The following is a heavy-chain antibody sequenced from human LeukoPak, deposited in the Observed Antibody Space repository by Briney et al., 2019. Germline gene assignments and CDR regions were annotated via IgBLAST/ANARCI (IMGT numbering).Heavy chain of an antibody. CDR1: GFTFSSYA. Sequence: GGSLRLSCAASGFTFSSYAMHWVRQAPGKGLEWVAVISYDGSNKYYADSVKGRFTISRDNSKNTLYLQMNSLRAEDTAVYYCARAPDSSGWYWGRVNAFDIWGQGTMVTVSS. CDR2: ISYDGSNK. V-gene: IGHV3-30*04. J-gene: IGHJ3*02. CDR3: ARAPDSSGWYWGRVNAFDI. D-gene: IGHD6-13*01.